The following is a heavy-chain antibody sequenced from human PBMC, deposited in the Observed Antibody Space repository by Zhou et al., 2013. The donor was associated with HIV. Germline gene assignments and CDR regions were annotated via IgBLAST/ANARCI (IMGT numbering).Heavy chain of an antibody. J-gene: IGHJ3*02. D-gene: IGHD3-16*02. CDR1: GGTLATHV. CDR3: AGPTIVSGIIIDAFEI. Sequence: QVQLVQSGAEVKKPGSSVKVSCKASGGTLATHVINWLRQVPGQGLEWMGGVIPVSGATRFPQKFQGRLTITTDESTSTSYMELSSLTFEDTAVYCAGPTIVSGIIIDAFEIWGQGTMVTVTS. V-gene: IGHV1-69*05. CDR2: VIPVSGAT.